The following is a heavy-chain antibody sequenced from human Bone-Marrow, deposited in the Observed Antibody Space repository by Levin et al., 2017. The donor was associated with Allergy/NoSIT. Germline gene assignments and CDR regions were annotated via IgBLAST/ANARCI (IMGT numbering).Heavy chain of an antibody. V-gene: IGHV3-30*18. CDR1: GFTFSSYG. D-gene: IGHD4-17*01. J-gene: IGHJ4*02. Sequence: SCAASGFTFSSYGMHWVRQAPGKGLEWVAVISYDGSNKYYADSVKGRFTISRDNSKNTLYLQMNSLRAEDTAVYYCAKDRDYGDYVGYFDYWGQGTLVTVSS. CDR2: ISYDGSNK. CDR3: AKDRDYGDYVGYFDY.